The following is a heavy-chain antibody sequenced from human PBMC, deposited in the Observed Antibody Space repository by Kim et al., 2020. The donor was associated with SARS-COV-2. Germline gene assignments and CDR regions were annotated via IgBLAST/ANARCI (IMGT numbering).Heavy chain of an antibody. CDR3: AREADTYYYDSSGLGFDY. V-gene: IGHV3-72*01. J-gene: IGHJ4*02. Sequence: KGRITNARDDSTNSLYLQMNSLKTEDTAVYYCAREADTYYYDSSGLGFDYWGQGTLVTVSS. D-gene: IGHD3-22*01.